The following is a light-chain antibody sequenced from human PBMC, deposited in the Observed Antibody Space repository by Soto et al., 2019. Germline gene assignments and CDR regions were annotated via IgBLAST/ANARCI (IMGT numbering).Light chain of an antibody. J-gene: IGLJ1*01. CDR2: EVS. CDR3: SSYARNKXV. CDR1: SSDVGNYNY. V-gene: IGLV2-8*01. Sequence: QSALTQPPSASGSPGQSVTISCTGTSSDVGNYNYVSWYQQHPGKAPKLMIYEVSKRPSGVPDRFSGSKSGNTASLTVSGLQAEDEADYYCSSYARNKXVFGTGTKVTVL.